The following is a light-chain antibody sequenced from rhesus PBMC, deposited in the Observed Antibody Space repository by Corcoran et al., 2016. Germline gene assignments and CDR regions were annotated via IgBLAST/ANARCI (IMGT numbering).Light chain of an antibody. J-gene: IGKJ1*01. V-gene: IGKV1-25*01. CDR2: YAA. CDR1: QGITSY. Sequence: DIQMTQSPSSVSASVGDRVTITCRASQGITSYLAWYQQKPGKAPKLLIYYAATLQSGVPSRFSGSGSGTDFTLTISSLQPEDFATYYCQKYDSLPPTFGQGTKVEIK. CDR3: QKYDSLPPT.